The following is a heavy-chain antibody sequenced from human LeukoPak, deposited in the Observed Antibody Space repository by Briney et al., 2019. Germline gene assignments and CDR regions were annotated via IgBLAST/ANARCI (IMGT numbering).Heavy chain of an antibody. CDR1: GDSVSSSSAG. CDR2: TYYRSKWYN. Sequence: SQTLSLTCAISGDSVSSSSAGWTWIRQSPSRGLEWLGRTYYRSKWYNDYAPSVKSRIVINPDTSKNQFSLQLTSVTPEDTAVYCCARAGSDWELDYWGQGTLVTVSS. D-gene: IGHD2-21*02. J-gene: IGHJ4*02. V-gene: IGHV6-1*01. CDR3: ARAGSDWELDY.